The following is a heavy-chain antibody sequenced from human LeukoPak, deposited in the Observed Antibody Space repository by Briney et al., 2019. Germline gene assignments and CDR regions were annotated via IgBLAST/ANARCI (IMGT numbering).Heavy chain of an antibody. Sequence: SETLSLTCAVSGYSISSGYYWGWIRQPPGKGLEWIGSIYHSGSTYYNPSPKSRVTISVDTSKNQFSLKLSSVTAADTAVYYCARVLRGYFDYWGQGTLVTVSS. CDR3: ARVLRGYFDY. V-gene: IGHV4-38-2*01. CDR1: GYSISSGYY. J-gene: IGHJ4*02. CDR2: IYHSGST. D-gene: IGHD3-10*01.